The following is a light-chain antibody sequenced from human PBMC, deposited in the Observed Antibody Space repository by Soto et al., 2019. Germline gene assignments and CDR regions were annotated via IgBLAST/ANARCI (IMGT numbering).Light chain of an antibody. CDR1: QDISRY. V-gene: IGKV1-33*01. CDR2: DAS. CDR3: QQYDRPPYT. J-gene: IGKJ2*01. Sequence: DIPMTQSPSSLSATVGDRVTLKCQASQDISRYLNWYQQKPGKAPKLLIYDASNMEREVPSRFTGSGSGTDFSLTISSLQPEDIAIYYGQQYDRPPYTFGQGTKLEIK.